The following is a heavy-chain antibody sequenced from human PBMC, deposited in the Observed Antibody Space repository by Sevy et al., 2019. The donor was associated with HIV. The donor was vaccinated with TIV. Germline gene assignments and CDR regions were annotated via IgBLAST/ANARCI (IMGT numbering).Heavy chain of an antibody. V-gene: IGHV3-13*01. Sequence: GGSLRLSCAGYGFSFSGSDMHWVRQPTGKGLEWISSIGTLGDTFYADSVKGRFTISRDNAKNSLYLQMNSLRDEDTAVYYCAREKYYYDSSDAFDIWGQGTMVTVSS. CDR2: IGTLGDT. J-gene: IGHJ3*02. CDR3: AREKYYYDSSDAFDI. D-gene: IGHD3-22*01. CDR1: GFSFSGSD.